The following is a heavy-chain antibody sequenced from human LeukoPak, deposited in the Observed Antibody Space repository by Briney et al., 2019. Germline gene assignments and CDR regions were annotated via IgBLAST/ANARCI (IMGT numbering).Heavy chain of an antibody. D-gene: IGHD2-2*02. V-gene: IGHV4-34*01. CDR2: INHSGST. J-gene: IGHJ5*02. Sequence: SETLSLTCAVYGGSFSGYYWSWIRQPPGKGLEWIGEINHSGSTNYNPSLKSRVTISVDTSKNQFSLKLSSVTAADTAVYYCAGRIKKLGYCSSTSCYTRGWFDPWGQGTLVTVSS. CDR3: AGRIKKLGYCSSTSCYTRGWFDP. CDR1: GGSFSGYY.